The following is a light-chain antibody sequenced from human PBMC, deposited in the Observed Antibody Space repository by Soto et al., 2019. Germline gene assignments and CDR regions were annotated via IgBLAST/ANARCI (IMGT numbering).Light chain of an antibody. Sequence: ENVLTQSPATLSLAPRARXTXSCRASQTVIRNLAWYQQKPGQTPRILIFGAYTRATGIPARFSGSGSGTDFTLTISRLETEDFAVYYCQQYGSSGTFGQGAKV. CDR1: QTVIRN. V-gene: IGKV3-20*01. CDR2: GAY. J-gene: IGKJ1*01. CDR3: QQYGSSGT.